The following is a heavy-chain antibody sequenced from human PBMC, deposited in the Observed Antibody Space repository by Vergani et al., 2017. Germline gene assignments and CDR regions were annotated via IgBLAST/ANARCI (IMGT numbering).Heavy chain of an antibody. Sequence: QLVQSGAEVKKPGTSVKVSCKASGFTFTSSAVQWVRQARGQRLEWIGWIVVGSGNTNYAQKFQERVTITRAMSTSTAYMELRSLRSEDTAVYYCAEDLRYCSSTRCYSYYYYGMDVWGQGTTVTVSS. J-gene: IGHJ6*02. CDR3: AEDLRYCSSTRCYSYYYYGMDV. CDR2: IVVGSGNT. V-gene: IGHV1-58*01. D-gene: IGHD2-2*02. CDR1: GFTFTSSA.